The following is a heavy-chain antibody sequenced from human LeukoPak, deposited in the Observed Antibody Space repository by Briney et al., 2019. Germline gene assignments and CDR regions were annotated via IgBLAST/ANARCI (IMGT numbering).Heavy chain of an antibody. CDR1: GFTFSSYA. V-gene: IGHV3-23*01. CDR2: ISGSGDHT. J-gene: IGHJ4*02. D-gene: IGHD2-2*01. Sequence: GGSRRLSCAASGFTFSSYAMSWVRQAPGKGLEWVSTISGSGDHTYYADSVKGRFTISRDNSKNTLYLQMNRLSAEDTAVYYCARRIPATASGLDYWGQGTLVTVSS. CDR3: ARRIPATASGLDY.